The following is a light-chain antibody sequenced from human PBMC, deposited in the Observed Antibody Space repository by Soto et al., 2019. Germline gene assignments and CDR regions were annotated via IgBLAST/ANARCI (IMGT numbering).Light chain of an antibody. J-gene: IGKJ1*01. Sequence: DIMMTQSPLSLSVTPGEPASVSCRASQTGSNSYLAWYQQKSGQAPRLLIYGVSTRATGTPDRFSGSGSGTESTLTIRRLEPEDFAVYFCQHYVYPQWTFGPGTKVDIK. V-gene: IGKV3-20*01. CDR2: GVS. CDR1: QTGSNSY. CDR3: QHYVYPQWT.